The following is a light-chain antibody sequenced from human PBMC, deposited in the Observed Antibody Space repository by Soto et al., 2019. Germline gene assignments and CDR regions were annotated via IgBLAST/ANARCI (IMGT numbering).Light chain of an antibody. CDR2: ETP. Sequence: DIVLTQAPATLSLSPGDRATLSCRASQSVGRFVAWYQQKPGQAPRLLIYETPTMATGIPVRFSGSGSGTDFSLTISGLDPEDFALYFCQHRARWPISFGGGTKVEIK. J-gene: IGKJ4*01. V-gene: IGKV3-11*01. CDR3: QHRARWPIS. CDR1: QSVGRF.